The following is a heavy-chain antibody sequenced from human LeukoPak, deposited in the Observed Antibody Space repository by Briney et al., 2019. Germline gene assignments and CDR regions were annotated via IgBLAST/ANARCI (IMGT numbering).Heavy chain of an antibody. CDR2: VFNGGTT. D-gene: IGHD1-26*01. V-gene: IGHV4-59*08. CDR1: GGSISLDY. CDR3: ARHMPRINFEPVYSFDV. J-gene: IGHJ3*01. Sequence: SETLSLTCTVSGGSISLDYWSWIRQPPGKGQEWIGYVFNGGTTYYNPSLKSRVFMSMDTSKNQLSLILTSVTAADTAVYSCARHMPRINFEPVYSFDVWGQGTMVTVSS.